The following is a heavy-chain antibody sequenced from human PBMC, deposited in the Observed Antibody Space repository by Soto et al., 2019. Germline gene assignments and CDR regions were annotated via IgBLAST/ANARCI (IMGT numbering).Heavy chain of an antibody. CDR2: IVVGSGNT. Sequence: QMQLVQSGPEVKKPGTSVKVSCKASGFTFTSSAVQWVRQARGQRLEWLGWIVVGSGNTKYAQKFQERVTITRDMSTSTAYMELSSLRSEDAAVYYCAADPPGFDYWGQGTLVTVSS. CDR3: AADPPGFDY. CDR1: GFTFTSSA. J-gene: IGHJ4*02. V-gene: IGHV1-58*01.